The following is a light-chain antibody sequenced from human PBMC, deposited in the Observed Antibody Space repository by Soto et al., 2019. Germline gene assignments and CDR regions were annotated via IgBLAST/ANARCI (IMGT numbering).Light chain of an antibody. Sequence: QSALTQPASVSGSPGQSITNSCIGTSSDVGGYNYVSWYQQHPGKAPKLMIYDVSNRPSGVSNRFSGSKSGNTASLTISGLQAEDEADYYCSSYTSSSTLYVFGTGTKVTVL. V-gene: IGLV2-14*01. CDR3: SSYTSSSTLYV. CDR1: SSDVGGYNY. J-gene: IGLJ1*01. CDR2: DVS.